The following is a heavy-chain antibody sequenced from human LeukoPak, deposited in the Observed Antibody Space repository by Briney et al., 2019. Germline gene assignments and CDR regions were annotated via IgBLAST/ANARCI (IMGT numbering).Heavy chain of an antibody. CDR1: GGSISSYC. CDR2: IYYSGST. J-gene: IGHJ4*02. Sequence: PSETLSLTCPVSGGSISSYCGSWIRQPPGKGLEWIGYIYYSGSTNYNPSLKSRVTISVDTSKNQFSLKLSSVTAADTAVYYCARGWAAFDYWGQGTLVTVSS. CDR3: ARGWAAFDY. D-gene: IGHD6-25*01. V-gene: IGHV4-59*01.